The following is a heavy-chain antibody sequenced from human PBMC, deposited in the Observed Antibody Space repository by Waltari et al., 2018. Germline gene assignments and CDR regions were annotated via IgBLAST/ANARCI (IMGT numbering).Heavy chain of an antibody. CDR2: IYYSGST. Sequence: QLQLQESGPGLVKPSETLSLTCTVSVGSISSSSYYWGWIRQPPGKGLEWIGSIYYSGSTYYNPSLKSRVTISVDTSKNQFSLKLSSVTAADTAVYYCARDRGNDYGDYYFDYWGQGTLVTVSS. J-gene: IGHJ4*02. V-gene: IGHV4-39*07. CDR1: VGSISSSSYY. CDR3: ARDRGNDYGDYYFDY. D-gene: IGHD4-17*01.